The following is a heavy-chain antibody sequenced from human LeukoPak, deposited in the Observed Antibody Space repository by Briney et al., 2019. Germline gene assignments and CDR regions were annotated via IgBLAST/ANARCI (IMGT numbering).Heavy chain of an antibody. CDR2: IYYSGST. CDR1: GDPISSYY. CDR3: PRLRAAPTYSGMDF. Sequence: SETLSLTCTVSGDPISSYYWSWIRQPPGKGLEWIGYIYYSGSTNYNPSLRSRVTISVDTSKSQFSLKVSSVTAADTAVYYCPRLRAAPTYSGMDFWAKGPRSPSP. V-gene: IGHV4-59*01. J-gene: IGHJ6*02. D-gene: IGHD2-21*01.